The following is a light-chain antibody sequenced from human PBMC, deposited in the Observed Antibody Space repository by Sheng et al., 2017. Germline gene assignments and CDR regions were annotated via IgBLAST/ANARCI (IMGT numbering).Light chain of an antibody. CDR3: AAWDAGLRGVV. J-gene: IGLJ2*01. CDR2: RNY. Sequence: QSGLTQPPSTSGTPGQRVTISCSGTSSNIESNYVFWYQQLPGAAPKVVIYRNYQRPSGVPDRFSGSKSGTSASLAISGLRSEDEADYYCAAWDAGLRGVVFGGGTKLTVL. CDR1: SSNIESNY. V-gene: IGLV1-47*01.